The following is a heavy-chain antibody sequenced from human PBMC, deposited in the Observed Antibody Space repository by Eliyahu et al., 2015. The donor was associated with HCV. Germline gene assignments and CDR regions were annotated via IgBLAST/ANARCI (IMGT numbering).Heavy chain of an antibody. V-gene: IGHV4-39*01. Sequence: QLQQSGPGLIKPSETLSLTCNVSGDSMSNKIYYWGWVRQSPEKGLEWIGSAQHGGKNYYKASLKSRLAISVDTSRNTFSLQLKSVTAADTAVYYCVRHLEAFGGTVLYNYFDAWGQGIRVSVSS. J-gene: IGHJ5*02. CDR1: GDSMSNKIYY. CDR3: VRHLEAFGGTVLYNYFDA. D-gene: IGHD3-16*01. CDR2: AQHGGKN.